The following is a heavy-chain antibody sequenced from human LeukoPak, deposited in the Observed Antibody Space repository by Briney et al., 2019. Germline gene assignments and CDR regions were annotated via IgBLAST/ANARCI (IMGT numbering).Heavy chain of an antibody. Sequence: GGSLRLSCAASGFIFSNYAMHWVRQAPGKGLEWAAVISYDGSNKYYADSVKGRFTISRDNAKNTLYLQMNSLRAGDTAVYYCASTPNGVAAIYFDYWGQGTLVTVSS. J-gene: IGHJ4*02. CDR1: GFIFSNYA. CDR3: ASTPNGVAAIYFDY. D-gene: IGHD2-15*01. V-gene: IGHV3-30*04. CDR2: ISYDGSNK.